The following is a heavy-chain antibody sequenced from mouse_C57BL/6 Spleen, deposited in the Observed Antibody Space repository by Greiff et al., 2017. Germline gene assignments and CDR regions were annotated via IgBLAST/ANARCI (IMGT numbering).Heavy chain of an antibody. V-gene: IGHV3-6*01. J-gene: IGHJ2*01. Sequence: DVQLQESGPGLVKPSQSLSLTCSVTGYSITSGYYWNWIRQFPGNKLEWMGYISYDGSTNSTPSLQTRISITRDPSTNQSFLKLKSVTTEDTATYCCARQLSRYYFDYWGQGTTLTVSS. CDR1: GYSITSGYY. CDR2: ISYDGST. D-gene: IGHD3-2*02. CDR3: ARQLSRYYFDY.